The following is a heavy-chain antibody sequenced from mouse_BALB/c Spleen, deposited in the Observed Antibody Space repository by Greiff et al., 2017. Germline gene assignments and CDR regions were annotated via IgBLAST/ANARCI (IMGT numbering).Heavy chain of an antibody. CDR2: IWAGGST. CDR3: ARDQIYYYGSEAMDY. Sequence: VKLVESGPGLVAPSQSLSITCTVSGFSLTSYGVHWVRQPPGKGLEWLGVIWAGGSTNYNSALMSRLSISKDNSKSQVFLKMNSLQTDDTAMYYCARDQIYYYGSEAMDYWGQGTSVTVSS. CDR1: GFSLTSYG. V-gene: IGHV2-9*02. D-gene: IGHD1-1*01. J-gene: IGHJ4*01.